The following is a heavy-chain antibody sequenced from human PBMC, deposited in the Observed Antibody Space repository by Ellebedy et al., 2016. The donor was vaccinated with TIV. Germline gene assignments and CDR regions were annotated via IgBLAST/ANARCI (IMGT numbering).Heavy chain of an antibody. CDR3: ARDWRDMGSSRPFDL. CDR1: GFTFGCCA. Sequence: PGGSLRLSCAASGFTFGCCAMGWVRQAPGKGLEWVSVISNGGDTTYADSVKGRFTISRDNSKRTPYLQMNSLRSDDTAVYYCARDWRDMGSSRPFDLWGQGTLVTVSS. J-gene: IGHJ4*02. V-gene: IGHV3-23*01. D-gene: IGHD6-6*01. CDR2: ISNGGDTT.